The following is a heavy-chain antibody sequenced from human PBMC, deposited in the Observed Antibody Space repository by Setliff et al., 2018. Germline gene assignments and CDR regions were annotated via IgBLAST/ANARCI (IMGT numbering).Heavy chain of an antibody. CDR3: ARHLWGRYMAESSDYFDY. CDR2: FFHTGNT. D-gene: IGHD3-3*02. Sequence: PSETLSLTCTVSGYSISSGYYWGWIRQPTGKGLEWLGSFFHTGNTYYNPSLEGRVTISVDTSNNQSSLKLSSVTAADTAVYYCARHLWGRYMAESSDYFDYWGQGSLVTVSS. CDR1: GYSISSGYY. V-gene: IGHV4-38-2*02. J-gene: IGHJ4*02.